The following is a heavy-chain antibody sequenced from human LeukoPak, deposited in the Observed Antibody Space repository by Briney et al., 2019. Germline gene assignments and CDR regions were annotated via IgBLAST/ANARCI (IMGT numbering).Heavy chain of an antibody. D-gene: IGHD2-2*02. V-gene: IGHV1-2*02. CDR2: INPNSGGT. J-gene: IGHJ5*02. CDR1: GYTLTELS. CDR3: ARSGCSSTSCYTNWFDP. Sequence: ASVKVSCKVSGYTLTELSMHWVRQAPGQGLEWMGWINPNSGGTNYAQKFQGRVTMTRDTSISTAYMELSRLRSDDTAVYYCARSGCSSTSCYTNWFDPWGQGTLVTVSS.